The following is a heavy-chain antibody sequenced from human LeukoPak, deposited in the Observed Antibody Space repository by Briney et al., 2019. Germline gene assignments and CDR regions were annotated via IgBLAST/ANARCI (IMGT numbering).Heavy chain of an antibody. V-gene: IGHV3-33*06. D-gene: IGHD3-22*01. CDR2: IWYVGSNK. CDR1: GFTFSSYG. J-gene: IGHJ4*02. CDR3: AKDSSLDDSSGYYQGFDY. Sequence: GSLRLSCAASGFTFSSYGMHWVRQAPGKGLGWVAVIWYVGSNKYYADSVKGRFTISRDNSKNTLYLQMNSLRAEDTAVYYCAKDSSLDDSSGYYQGFDYWGQGTVVTVSS.